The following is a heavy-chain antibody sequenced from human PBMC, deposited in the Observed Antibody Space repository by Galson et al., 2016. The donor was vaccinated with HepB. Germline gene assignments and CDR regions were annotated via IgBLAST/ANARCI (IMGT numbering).Heavy chain of an antibody. D-gene: IGHD4-23*01. Sequence: SVKVSCKASGYSFVSHDIDWIRQTAGQGLEWMGWMNADSGDTYYAKKFQGRVNMTRSIAMTTAYMELSSLGSDDTAVYFCARGLSPVGYGGVSDAMHLWGQGTTVIVSS. J-gene: IGHJ6*02. CDR3: ARGLSPVGYGGVSDAMHL. CDR1: GYSFVSHD. CDR2: MNADSGDT. V-gene: IGHV1-8*01.